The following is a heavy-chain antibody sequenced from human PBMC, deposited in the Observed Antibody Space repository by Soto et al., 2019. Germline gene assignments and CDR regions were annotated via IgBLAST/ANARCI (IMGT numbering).Heavy chain of an antibody. D-gene: IGHD4-17*01. V-gene: IGHV3-23*01. J-gene: IGHJ2*01. CDR2: ISGSGGST. Sequence: VQLLESGGGLVQPGGSLRLSCAASGFTFSSYAMSWVRQAPGKGLEWVSAISGSGGSTYYADSVKGRFTISRDNSQINLYLQMNSLRAEYTNVYSCDKDSYGVYRYWYGDVWGRGTLVTVSS. CDR3: DKDSYGVYRYWYGDV. CDR1: GFTFSSYA.